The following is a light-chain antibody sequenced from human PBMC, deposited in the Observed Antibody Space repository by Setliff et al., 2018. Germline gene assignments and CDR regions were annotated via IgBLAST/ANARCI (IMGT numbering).Light chain of an antibody. CDR1: QSVFLSSNNKNY. J-gene: IGKJ4*01. CDR3: QQYCSHPLT. Sequence: DIVMTQSPDSLAVSLGERATINCKSSQSVFLSSNNKNYLAGHQQKPGQPPKLLIYWASTRESGVPGRFSGSGSGTEFTLTISSLQAEDVAVYYCQQYCSHPLTLGGGTKVDIK. V-gene: IGKV4-1*01. CDR2: WAS.